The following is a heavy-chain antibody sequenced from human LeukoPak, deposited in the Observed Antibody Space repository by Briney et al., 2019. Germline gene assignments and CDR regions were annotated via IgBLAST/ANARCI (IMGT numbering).Heavy chain of an antibody. V-gene: IGHV4-4*02. J-gene: IGHJ3*01. CDR2: VYRSGGT. CDR1: GDSLSDKYW. D-gene: IGHD2-8*01. CDR3: GRHANGDSSAAFDL. Sequence: PSGTLSLTCAVSGDSLSDKYWWRWVRQFPDKGLEWIGEVYRSGGTSYNPSLKSRVTVSIDYSKNQFSLNLRSVTAADTAVYYCGRHANGDSSAAFDLWGQGTMVFVSS.